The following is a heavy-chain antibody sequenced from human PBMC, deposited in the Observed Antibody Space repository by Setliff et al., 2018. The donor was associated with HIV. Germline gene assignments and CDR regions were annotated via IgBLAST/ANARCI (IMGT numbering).Heavy chain of an antibody. CDR2: IFPNDEK. J-gene: IGHJ4*02. CDR3: ARYNFRRGYWDYFDY. D-gene: IGHD3-3*01. CDR1: GFSFSTSGVA. V-gene: IGHV2-26*01. Sequence: SGPTLVNPTQTLTLTCTFSGFSFSTSGVAVGWIRQPPGKALEWLAHIFPNDEKSYSASLKSRVTISEDTSKSQVVLTMTNMDPLDTATYFCARYNFRRGYWDYFDYWGQGTQVTVSS.